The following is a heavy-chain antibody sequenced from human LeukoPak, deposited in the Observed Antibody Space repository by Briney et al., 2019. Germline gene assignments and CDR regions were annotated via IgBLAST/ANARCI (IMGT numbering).Heavy chain of an antibody. D-gene: IGHD3-3*01. Sequence: GASVKVSCKASGYTFTTYYMHWVRQAPGQGPEWMGIINPRGGSTDYAQKFQGRVTMTSDTSTSTVYMELNSLRSEDTAVYYCARGRRGSYDFWSGCHFDYWGQGTLVTVSS. CDR2: INPRGGST. J-gene: IGHJ4*02. CDR3: ARGRRGSYDFWSGCHFDY. CDR1: GYTFTTYY. V-gene: IGHV1-46*01.